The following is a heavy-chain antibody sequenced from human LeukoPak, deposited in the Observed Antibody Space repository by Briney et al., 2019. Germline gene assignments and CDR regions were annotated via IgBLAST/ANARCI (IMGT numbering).Heavy chain of an antibody. CDR3: ARGIVVVPGY. Sequence: GGSLRLSCAASGFTSSSYSMNWVRQAPGKGLEWVSYISSSSSTIYYADSVKGRFTISRDNAKNSLYLQMNSLRAEDTAVYYCARGIVVVPGYWGQGTLVTVSS. CDR1: GFTSSSYS. V-gene: IGHV3-48*01. D-gene: IGHD2-2*01. CDR2: ISSSSSTI. J-gene: IGHJ4*02.